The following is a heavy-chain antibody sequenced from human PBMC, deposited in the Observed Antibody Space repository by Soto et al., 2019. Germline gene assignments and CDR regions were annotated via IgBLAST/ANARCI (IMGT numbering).Heavy chain of an antibody. CDR1: GFTFSSYG. CDR2: IWYDGSNK. Sequence: QVQLVESGGGVVQPGRSLRLSCAASGFTFSSYGMHWVRQAPGKGLEWVAVIWYDGSNKYYADSVKGRFTISRDNSKNTLYLQMNSLRAEDKAVYYCARDPEEDGYNLFDYWGQGTLVTVSS. J-gene: IGHJ4*02. D-gene: IGHD5-12*01. V-gene: IGHV3-33*01. CDR3: ARDPEEDGYNLFDY.